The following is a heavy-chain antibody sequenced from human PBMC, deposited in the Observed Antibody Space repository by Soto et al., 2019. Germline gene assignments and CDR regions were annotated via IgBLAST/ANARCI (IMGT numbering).Heavy chain of an antibody. Sequence: VQLRQSGPGLVKPSGTLSLTCAVSGGSISSSNWWTWVRQAPGKGLEWIGEMYHSGHTYYTPSLQGRVTITVEQPNXXFSLKLNSVTAADTAVYYCANLPPRVVASLLPIPTWGQGTLVTVSS. CDR2: MYHSGHT. CDR1: GGSISSSNW. CDR3: ANLPPRVVASLLPIPT. V-gene: IGHV4-4*02. D-gene: IGHD1-26*01. J-gene: IGHJ5*02.